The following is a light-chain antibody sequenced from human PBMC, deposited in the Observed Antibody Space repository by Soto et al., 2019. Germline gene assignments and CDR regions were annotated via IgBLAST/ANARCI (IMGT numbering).Light chain of an antibody. CDR2: KAT. V-gene: IGKV1-5*03. J-gene: IGKJ2*01. Sequence: DIQMTQSPSTLSASVGDGVTITCRASQTIGSGLAWYQQKPGKAPKLLIYKATNLQRGVPSRFSGSGSGTDFSLTFSSLQPVDSATYYCQQYNDFQYTFGQGTKLEI. CDR3: QQYNDFQYT. CDR1: QTIGSG.